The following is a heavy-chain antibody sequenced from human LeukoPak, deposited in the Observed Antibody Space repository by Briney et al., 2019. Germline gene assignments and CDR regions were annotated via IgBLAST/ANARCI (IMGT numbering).Heavy chain of an antibody. V-gene: IGHV4-61*02. Sequence: PSQTLSLTCTVSGGSISSGSYYWRWIRQPAGTGLEWIGRIYTSGSTNYNPSLKSRVTISVDTSKNQFSLKLSSVTAADTAVYYCARVIQADYGSGSLSGNWFDPWGQGTLVTVSS. CDR2: IYTSGST. D-gene: IGHD3-10*01. J-gene: IGHJ5*02. CDR3: ARVIQADYGSGSLSGNWFDP. CDR1: GGSISSGSYY.